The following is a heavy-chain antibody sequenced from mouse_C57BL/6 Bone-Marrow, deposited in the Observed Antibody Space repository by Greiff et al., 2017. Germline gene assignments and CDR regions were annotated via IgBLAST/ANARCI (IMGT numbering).Heavy chain of an antibody. CDR1: GYTFTSYW. CDR3: PDSSGSSSIDY. Sequence: QVQLQQPGAELVRPGTSVKLSCKASGYTFTSYWMHWVKQRPGQGLEWIGVIDPSDSYTNYNQKFKGKATLTVDTSSSTAYMQLSSLTSEDAAVXYCPDSSGSSSIDYWGQGTSVTVSA. J-gene: IGHJ4*01. V-gene: IGHV1-59*01. D-gene: IGHD3-2*02. CDR2: IDPSDSYT.